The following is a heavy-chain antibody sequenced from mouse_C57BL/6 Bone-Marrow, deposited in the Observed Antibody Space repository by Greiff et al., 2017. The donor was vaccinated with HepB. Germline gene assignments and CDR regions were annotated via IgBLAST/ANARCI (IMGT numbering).Heavy chain of an antibody. J-gene: IGHJ3*01. CDR2: ISSGGSYT. CDR1: GFTFSSYG. D-gene: IGHD1-1*01. V-gene: IGHV5-6*02. CDR3: ARPYGSSYVWFAY. Sequence: DVKLVESGGDLVKPGGSLKLSCAASGFTFSSYGMSWVRQTPDKRLEWVATISSGGSYTYYPDSVKGRFTISRDNAKNTLYLQMSSLKSEDTAMYYCARPYGSSYVWFAYWGQGTLVTVSA.